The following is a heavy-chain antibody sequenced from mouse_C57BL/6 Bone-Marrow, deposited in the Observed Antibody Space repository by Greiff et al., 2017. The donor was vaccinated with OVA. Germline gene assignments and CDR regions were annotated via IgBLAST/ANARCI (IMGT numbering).Heavy chain of an antibody. J-gene: IGHJ4*01. V-gene: IGHV1-81*01. Sequence: LQQSGAELARPGASVKLSCKASGYTFTSYGISWVKQRTGPGLEWIGEIYPRSGNTYYNEKFKGKATLTADKSSSTAYMELRSLTSEDSAVYFCASLLCYAMDYWGQGTSVTVSS. CDR3: ASLLCYAMDY. CDR1: GYTFTSYG. D-gene: IGHD2-10*01. CDR2: IYPRSGNT.